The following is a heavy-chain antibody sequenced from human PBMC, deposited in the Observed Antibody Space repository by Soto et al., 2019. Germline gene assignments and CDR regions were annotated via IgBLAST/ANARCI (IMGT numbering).Heavy chain of an antibody. Sequence: ASVKVSCKVSGYTLTELSMHWVRQAPGKGLEWMGGFDPEDGETIYAQKFQGRVTMTEDTSTDTAYMELSSLRSEDTAVYYCATVAPFRGYSSSWYTAWYFDLWGRGTLVTVSS. V-gene: IGHV1-24*01. CDR3: ATVAPFRGYSSSWYTAWYFDL. CDR1: GYTLTELS. CDR2: FDPEDGET. D-gene: IGHD6-13*01. J-gene: IGHJ2*01.